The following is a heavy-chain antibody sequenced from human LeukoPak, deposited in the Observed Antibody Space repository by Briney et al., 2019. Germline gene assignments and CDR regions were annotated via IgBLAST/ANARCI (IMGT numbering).Heavy chain of an antibody. CDR3: ARVIYNTYTNNWRFDY. Sequence: SETLSLTCTVSGGSISSYYWSWIRQPAGKGLEWIGRIYTSGSTNYNPSLKSRVTISKDMSKNQFSLKLSSVTAADTALYYCARVIYNTYTNNWRFDYWGQGTLVTVSS. D-gene: IGHD1-1*01. V-gene: IGHV4-4*07. CDR2: IYTSGST. CDR1: GGSISSYY. J-gene: IGHJ4*02.